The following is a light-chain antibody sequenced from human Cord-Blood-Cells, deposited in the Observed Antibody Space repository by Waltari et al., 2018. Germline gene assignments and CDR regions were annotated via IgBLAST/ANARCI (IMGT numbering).Light chain of an antibody. V-gene: IGKV4-1*01. CDR3: QQYYSTPT. Sequence: DIVMTQSPDSLAVSLGERATINCKSRQSVLYSSNNKNYLAWYQQKPGQPPKLLIYWASTRESGVPDRFSGSGSGTDFTLTIGSLQAEDVAVYYCQQYYSTPTFGQGTKVEIK. J-gene: IGKJ1*01. CDR2: WAS. CDR1: QSVLYSSNNKNY.